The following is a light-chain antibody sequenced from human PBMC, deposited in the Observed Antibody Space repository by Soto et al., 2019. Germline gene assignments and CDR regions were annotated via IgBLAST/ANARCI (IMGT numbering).Light chain of an antibody. CDR3: QQSYSTPFT. CDR1: QSISNY. J-gene: IGKJ3*01. V-gene: IGKV1-39*01. CDR2: AAS. Sequence: DIPMTQSPSSLSASVGDSVTITCRASQSISNYLNWYQQKPGKAPKLRVYAASSLQSGVPSRFSGSGSGTDFTLTISSLQPEAAATYYCQQSYSTPFTFGPGTKVDIK.